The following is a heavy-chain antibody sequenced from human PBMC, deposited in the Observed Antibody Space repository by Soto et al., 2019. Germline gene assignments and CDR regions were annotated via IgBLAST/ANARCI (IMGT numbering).Heavy chain of an antibody. J-gene: IGHJ4*02. V-gene: IGHV3-48*02. D-gene: IGHD3-22*01. CDR2: ISSSSSTI. CDR3: ARDYYDRSGYYDY. Sequence: GGSLRLSCAASGFIFTSYSMVWVRQAPGKGLEWVSYISSSSSTIYYADSVKGRFTISRDNAKNSLYLQMNSLRDEDTAVYYCARDYYDRSGYYDYWGQGTLVTVSS. CDR1: GFIFTSYS.